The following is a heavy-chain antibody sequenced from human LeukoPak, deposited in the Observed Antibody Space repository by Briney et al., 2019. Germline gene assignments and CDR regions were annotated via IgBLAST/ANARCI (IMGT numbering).Heavy chain of an antibody. D-gene: IGHD3-16*02. V-gene: IGHV4-34*01. J-gene: IGHJ5*02. CDR1: GGSFSGYY. CDR3: ARGYYDYVWGSYRYPNWFDP. Sequence: PSETLSLTCAVYGGSFSGYYWSWIRQPPGKGLEWIGEINHSGSTNYNPSLKSRVTISVDTSKNQFSLKLSSVTAADTAVYYCARGYYDYVWGSYRYPNWFDPWGQGTLVTVSS. CDR2: INHSGST.